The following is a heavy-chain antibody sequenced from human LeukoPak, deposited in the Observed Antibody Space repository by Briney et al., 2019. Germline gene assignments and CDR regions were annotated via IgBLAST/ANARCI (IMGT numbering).Heavy chain of an antibody. CDR3: ARGLPAAFIDY. CDR2: IYYSGST. D-gene: IGHD2-2*01. CDR1: GGSISSGDYY. V-gene: IGHV4-30-4*01. Sequence: SETLSLTCTVSGGSISSGDYYWSWIRQPPGKGLEWIGYIYYSGSTYYNPSLKSRVTISVDTSKNQFSLKLSSVTAADTAVYYCARGLPAAFIDYWGQGTLVTVSS. J-gene: IGHJ4*02.